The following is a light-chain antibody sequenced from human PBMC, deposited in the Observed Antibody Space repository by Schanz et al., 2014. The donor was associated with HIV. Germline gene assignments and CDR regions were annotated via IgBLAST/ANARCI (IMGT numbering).Light chain of an antibody. CDR3: QQCNSMPVT. J-gene: IGKJ4*01. Sequence: DIQMTQSPSSLSASVGDRVTITCQARQDISNYLNWYQQKPGKAPKLLIYDASNLETGVPSRFSGSGSGTDFTFTISSLQPEDIATYYCQQCNSMPVTFGGGTKVEIK. V-gene: IGKV1-33*01. CDR1: QDISNY. CDR2: DAS.